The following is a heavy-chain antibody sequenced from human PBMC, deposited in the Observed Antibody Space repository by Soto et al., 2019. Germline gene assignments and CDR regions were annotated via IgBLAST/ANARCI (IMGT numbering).Heavy chain of an antibody. CDR1: GFTFSSYG. J-gene: IGHJ4*02. V-gene: IGHV3-33*01. D-gene: IGHD4-17*01. CDR2: IWYDGSNK. Sequence: GGSLRLSCAASGFTFSSYGMHWVRQAPGKGLEWVAVIWYDGSNKYYVDSVKGRFTISRDNSKNTLYLQMNSLRAEDTAVYYCARDDGASTEDAGGPTYYFDYWGQGTLVTVSS. CDR3: ARDDGASTEDAGGPTYYFDY.